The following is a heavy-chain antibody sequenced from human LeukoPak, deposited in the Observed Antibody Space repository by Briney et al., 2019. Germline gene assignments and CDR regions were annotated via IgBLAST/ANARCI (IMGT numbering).Heavy chain of an antibody. CDR1: GGTFSSYA. J-gene: IGHJ4*02. V-gene: IGHV1-69*13. CDR2: IIPIFGTA. CDR3: ARDRVRGNSNPFFDY. Sequence: SVKVSCKASGGTFSSYAISWVRQAPGQGLEWMGGIIPIFGTANYAQKFQGRVTITADESTSTAYMELSSLRSEDTAVYYCARDRVRGNSNPFFDYWGQGTLVTVSS. D-gene: IGHD4-11*01.